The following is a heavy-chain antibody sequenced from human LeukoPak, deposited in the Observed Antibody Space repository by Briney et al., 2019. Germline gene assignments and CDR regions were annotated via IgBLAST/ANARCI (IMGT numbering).Heavy chain of an antibody. J-gene: IGHJ4*02. CDR3: TRDLVAVAGSGED. V-gene: IGHV3-48*04. Sequence: GGSLRLSCAASGFTFTGYSMNWVRQAPGKGLEWVSYISSSSSTIYYADSVKGRYTISRDNAKNSLYLQMNSLRAEDTALYYCTRDLVAVAGSGEDWGQGTLVTVSS. CDR2: ISSSSSTI. D-gene: IGHD6-19*01. CDR1: GFTFTGYS.